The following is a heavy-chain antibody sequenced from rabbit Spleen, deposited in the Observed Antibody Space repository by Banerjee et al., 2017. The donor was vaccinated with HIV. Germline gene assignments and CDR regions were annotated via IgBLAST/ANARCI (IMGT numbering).Heavy chain of an antibody. CDR2: IYDGSSGST. CDR1: GFSFSSYY. J-gene: IGHJ4*01. CDR3: ARTAYPYYGYSNL. D-gene: IGHD6-1*01. Sequence: QSLEESGGDLVKPGASLTLTCTASGFSFSSYYMCWVRQAPGKRPEWIACIYDGSSGSTYYASWAKGRFTISKTSSTTVTLQMTSLTAADTATYFCARTAYPYYGYSNLWGPGTLVTVS. V-gene: IGHV1S40*01.